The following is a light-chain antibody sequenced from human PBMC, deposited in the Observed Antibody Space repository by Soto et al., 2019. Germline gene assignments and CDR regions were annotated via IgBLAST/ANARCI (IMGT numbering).Light chain of an antibody. Sequence: EIVLTQSPGTLSFSPGERATLSCRASQSIISDSLAWYQQKPGQAPRLIISGASSRATGIPDRFSGSGSGTYFTLTCSRLDAEDFAGFYCQQYGSSPPTCGQGTKIEIK. CDR1: QSIISDS. V-gene: IGKV3-20*01. J-gene: IGKJ2*01. CDR2: GAS. CDR3: QQYGSSPPT.